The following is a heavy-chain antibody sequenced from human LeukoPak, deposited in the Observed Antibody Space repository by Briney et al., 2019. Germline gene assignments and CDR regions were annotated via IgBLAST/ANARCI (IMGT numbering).Heavy chain of an antibody. Sequence: ASVKVSCKASGYTSTSYGISWVRQAPGQGLEWMGWISAYNGNTNYAQKLQGRVTMTTDTSTSTAYMELRSLRSDDTAVYYCARDCAYSSSCRGANWFDPWGQGTLVTVSS. J-gene: IGHJ5*02. CDR3: ARDCAYSSSCRGANWFDP. CDR1: GYTSTSYG. V-gene: IGHV1-18*01. CDR2: ISAYNGNT. D-gene: IGHD6-13*01.